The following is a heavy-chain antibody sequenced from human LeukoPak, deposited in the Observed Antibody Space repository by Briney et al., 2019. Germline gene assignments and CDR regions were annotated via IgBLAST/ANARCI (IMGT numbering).Heavy chain of an antibody. Sequence: SETLSLTCTVSGGSISSHYWSWIRQPPGKGLEWIGYIYYSGSTNYNPSLKSRVTISVDTSKNQFSLKLSSVTAADTAVYYCAGGRGSSSGIGPWGQGTLVTVSS. CDR3: AGGRGSSSGIGP. J-gene: IGHJ5*02. CDR1: GGSISSHY. D-gene: IGHD6-6*01. CDR2: IYYSGST. V-gene: IGHV4-59*11.